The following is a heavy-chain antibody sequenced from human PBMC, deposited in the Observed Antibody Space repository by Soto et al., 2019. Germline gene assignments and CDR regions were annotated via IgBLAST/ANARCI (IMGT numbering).Heavy chain of an antibody. J-gene: IGHJ4*02. D-gene: IGHD6-19*01. CDR2: IKQDGSEK. V-gene: IGHV3-7*03. CDR1: VFTFSSYW. Sequence: PGWSLRLSCAASVFTFSSYWMSWFRQAPGKGLEWVANIKQDGSEKYYVDSVKGRFTISRDNAKNSLYLQMNSLRAEDTAVYYCARSVGIAVAEHFDYWGQGTLVTVSS. CDR3: ARSVGIAVAEHFDY.